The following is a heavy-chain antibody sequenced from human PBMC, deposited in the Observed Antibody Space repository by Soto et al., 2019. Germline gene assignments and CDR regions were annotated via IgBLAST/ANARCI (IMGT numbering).Heavy chain of an antibody. CDR1: GVTFSSYA. CDR3: ARSRRIAAAGTEY. J-gene: IGHJ4*02. Sequence: SVKVSCKASGVTFSSYAISWVRQAPGQGLEWMGGIIPIFGTANYAQKFQGRVTITADESTSTAYMELSSLRSEDTAVYYCARSRRIAAAGTEYWGQGTLVTVSS. CDR2: IIPIFGTA. D-gene: IGHD6-13*01. V-gene: IGHV1-69*13.